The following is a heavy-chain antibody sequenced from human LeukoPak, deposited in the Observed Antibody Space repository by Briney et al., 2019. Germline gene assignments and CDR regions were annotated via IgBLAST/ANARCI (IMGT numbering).Heavy chain of an antibody. J-gene: IGHJ4*02. CDR3: ARNYLRQHHSISSQLPIGL. CDR1: GYTFTGYY. CDR2: INPNSGGT. V-gene: IGHV1-2*02. Sequence: ASVKVSCKASGYTFTGYYMHWVRQAPGQGLEWMGWINPNSGGTNYAQKFQGRVTLTRDTSISTDFMELSSLRSDDTAVYYCARNYLRQHHSISSQLPIGLWGQGTLVTVSS. D-gene: IGHD6-6*01.